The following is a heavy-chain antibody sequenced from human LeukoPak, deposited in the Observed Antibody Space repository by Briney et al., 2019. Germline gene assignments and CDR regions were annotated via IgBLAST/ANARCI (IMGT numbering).Heavy chain of an antibody. J-gene: IGHJ4*02. CDR2: INHSGST. D-gene: IGHD4-11*01. V-gene: IGHV4-34*01. CDR1: GGSFSGYY. CDR3: ARLTTRDY. Sequence: SETLSLTCAVYGGSFSGYYWSWIRQPPGKGLEWIGEINHSGSTNYNPSLKSRATISVDTSKNQFSLKLSSVTAADTAVYYCARLTTRDYWGQGTLVTVSS.